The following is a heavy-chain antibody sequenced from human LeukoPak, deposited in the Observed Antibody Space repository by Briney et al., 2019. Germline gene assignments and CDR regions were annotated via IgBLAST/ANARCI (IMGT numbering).Heavy chain of an antibody. CDR2: MNPNSGNT. J-gene: IGHJ4*02. Sequence: ASVKVSCKASGYTFTSYDINWVRQATGQGLEWMGWMNPNSGNTGYAQKFQGRVTMTRNTSISTAYMELSSLRSEDTAVYYCARGLRIGVYYGSGSYHTYWGQGTLVTVSS. V-gene: IGHV1-8*01. CDR3: ARGLRIGVYYGSGSYHTY. D-gene: IGHD3-10*01. CDR1: GYTFTSYD.